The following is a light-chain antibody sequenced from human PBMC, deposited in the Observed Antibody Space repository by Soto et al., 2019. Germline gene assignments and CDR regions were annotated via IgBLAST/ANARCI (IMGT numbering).Light chain of an antibody. CDR2: AAS. CDR1: QSVSPL. J-gene: IGKJ2*01. Sequence: EIVLTQSPGTLSLSPGETATLSCRASQSVSPLAWYQQKPGQAPRLLVYAASSRATGIPDRFSGSGSGTDFTLAISRLEPEDFAVYYCQQYGGSPLYTVGQGTRLEI. V-gene: IGKV3-20*01. CDR3: QQYGGSPLYT.